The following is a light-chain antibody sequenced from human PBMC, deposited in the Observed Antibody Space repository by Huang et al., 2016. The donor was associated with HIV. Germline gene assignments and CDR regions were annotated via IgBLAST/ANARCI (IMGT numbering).Light chain of an antibody. J-gene: IGKJ2*01. Sequence: EIVLTQSPATLYLSPGERATPSCGATQTVRNRLLAWFQQKPGLAPRRLIYDASVRATGIPDRFSGSGSGTDFTLTINRLEPEDFAVYYCQQYGDSSYSFGQGTKLQIK. CDR3: QQYGDSSYS. CDR2: DAS. CDR1: QTVRNRL. V-gene: IGKV3D-20*01.